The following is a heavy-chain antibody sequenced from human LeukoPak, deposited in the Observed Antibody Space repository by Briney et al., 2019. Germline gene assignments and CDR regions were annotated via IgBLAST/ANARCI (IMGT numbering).Heavy chain of an antibody. CDR2: INPNSGGT. D-gene: IGHD6-6*01. V-gene: IGHV1-2*06. J-gene: IGHJ4*02. CDR3: ARDGGYSSSSGY. CDR1: GYTFTGYY. Sequence: ASVKVSCKASGYTFTGYYMHWVRQAPGQGLEWMGRINPNSGGTNYAQKFQGRVTMTRGTSISTAYMELSRLRSDDTAVYYCARDGGYSSSSGYWGQGTLVTVSS.